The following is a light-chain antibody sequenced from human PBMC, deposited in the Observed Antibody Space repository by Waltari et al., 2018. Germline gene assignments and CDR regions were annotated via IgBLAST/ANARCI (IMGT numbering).Light chain of an antibody. CDR1: SSDVGGYNY. CDR3: TSYTSSITLV. J-gene: IGLJ3*02. Sequence: QSALTQPASVSGSPGQSITISCTGTSSDVGGYNYASWYQQHPGKAPKLLIYEVTNRPSGVSERFSGSKSGNTASLTISGLQAEDEADYYCTSYTSSITLVFGGGTKLTVL. V-gene: IGLV2-14*01. CDR2: EVT.